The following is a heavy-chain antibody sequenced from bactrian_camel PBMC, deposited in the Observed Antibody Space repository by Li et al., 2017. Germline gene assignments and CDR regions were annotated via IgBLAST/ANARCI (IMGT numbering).Heavy chain of an antibody. CDR2: IYTGTDRT. Sequence: QLVESGGGSVQAGGSVTLSCVASGFTESGNYVAWIRQVPGKGREGVASIYTGTDRTYYADSVKGRFTISRDNAKNTLYLQMTSLKSEDTALYYCVTSIGSWSFAYWGQGTQVTVS. J-gene: IGHJ6*01. D-gene: IGHD6*01. CDR3: VTSIGSWSFAY. V-gene: IGHV3S28*01. CDR1: GFTESGNY.